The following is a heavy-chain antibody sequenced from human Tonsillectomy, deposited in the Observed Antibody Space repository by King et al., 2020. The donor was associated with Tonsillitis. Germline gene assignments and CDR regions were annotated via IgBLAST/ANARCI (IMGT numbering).Heavy chain of an antibody. CDR3: ARENRVAAARLGLFDY. CDR2: IIPIFGTA. V-gene: IGHV1-69*01. CDR1: GGTFSSYA. Sequence: VQLVESGAEVKKPGSSVKVSCKASGGTFSSYAISWVRQAPGHGLEWMGGIIPIFGTANYAQKFQGRVTITADESTSTAYMELSSLRSEDTAVYYCARENRVAAARLGLFDYWGQGTLVTVSS. J-gene: IGHJ4*02. D-gene: IGHD6-13*01.